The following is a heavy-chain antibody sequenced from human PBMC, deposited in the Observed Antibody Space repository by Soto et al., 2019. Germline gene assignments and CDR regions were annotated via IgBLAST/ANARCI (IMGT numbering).Heavy chain of an antibody. J-gene: IGHJ4*02. D-gene: IGHD6-19*01. Sequence: QAGGSLRLSCAASGISFSDYAMSWVRQAPGKGLGWISAISGDGVSKLYADSVRGRFTISRDNAANTLYLQMNSLRTEDTALYYCAKKGGLYGVAVAFGSWGQGTLVTVSS. CDR1: GISFSDYA. V-gene: IGHV3-23*01. CDR2: ISGDGVSK. CDR3: AKKGGLYGVAVAFGS.